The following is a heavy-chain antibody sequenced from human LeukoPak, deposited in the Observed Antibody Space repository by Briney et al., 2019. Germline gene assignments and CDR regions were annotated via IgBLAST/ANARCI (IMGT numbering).Heavy chain of an antibody. CDR2: INHSGST. V-gene: IGHV4-34*01. Sequence: SETLSLTCAVYGGSFSGYYWSWIRQPPGKGLEWIGEINHSGSTNYNPSLKSRVTISVDTSKNQFSLKPSSVTAADTAVYYCARVMVTGGFDYWGQGTLVTVSS. J-gene: IGHJ4*02. CDR1: GGSFSGYY. D-gene: IGHD5-18*01. CDR3: ARVMVTGGFDY.